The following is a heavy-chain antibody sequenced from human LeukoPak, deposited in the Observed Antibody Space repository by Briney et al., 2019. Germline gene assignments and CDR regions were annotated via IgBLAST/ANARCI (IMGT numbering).Heavy chain of an antibody. V-gene: IGHV1-2*02. CDR3: ARDQNRGYSYGEIDY. CDR1: GYTFTGYY. Sequence: ASVKVSCKASGYTFTGYYMHWVRQAPGQGLEWMGWINPNSGGTNYAQKFQGRVTMTRDTSISTAYMEQSRLRSDDTAVYYCARDQNRGYSYGEIDYWGQGTLVTVSS. D-gene: IGHD5-18*01. CDR2: INPNSGGT. J-gene: IGHJ4*02.